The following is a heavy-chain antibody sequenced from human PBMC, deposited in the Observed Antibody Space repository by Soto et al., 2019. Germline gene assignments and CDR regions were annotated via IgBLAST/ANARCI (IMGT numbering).Heavy chain of an antibody. Sequence: QVQLQESGPGLVKPSEILSLICTVSGGSVSSSGYQWNWIRQPPGKGLEWIGDIYYSGSTIYNPCLNSRVTISVDTSKNQFSLKLSSVTAADTAVYFCARDSGITAFDIWGQGTMVTVSS. J-gene: IGHJ3*02. CDR2: IYYSGST. CDR3: ARDSGITAFDI. V-gene: IGHV4-61*08. D-gene: IGHD3-10*01. CDR1: GGSVSSSGYQ.